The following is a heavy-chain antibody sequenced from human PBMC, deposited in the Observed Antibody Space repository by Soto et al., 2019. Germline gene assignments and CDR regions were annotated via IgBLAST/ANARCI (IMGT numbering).Heavy chain of an antibody. Sequence: GGSLRLSCAASGFTVSSNYMSWVRQAPGKGLEWVSVIYSGGSTYYADSVKGRFTISRDNSKNTLYLQMNSLRAEDTAVYYCARDDATSGWLNTDYWGQGTLVTVSS. CDR2: IYSGGST. CDR1: GFTVSSNY. D-gene: IGHD6-19*01. V-gene: IGHV3-53*01. CDR3: ARDDATSGWLNTDY. J-gene: IGHJ4*02.